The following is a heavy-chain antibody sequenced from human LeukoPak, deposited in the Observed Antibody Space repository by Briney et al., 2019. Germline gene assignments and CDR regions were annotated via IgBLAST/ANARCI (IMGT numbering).Heavy chain of an antibody. J-gene: IGHJ4*02. D-gene: IGHD6-13*01. CDR2: IYTSGST. V-gene: IGHV4-61*02. CDR3: ATRDPRRYSSTTGARFDY. CDR1: GGSISSGSYY. Sequence: SETLSLTCTVSGGSISSGSYYWSWIRQPAGKGLEWIGRIYTSGSTNYNPSLKSRVTISVDTSKNQFSLKLSSVTAADTAVYYCATRDPRRYSSTTGARFDYWGQGTLVTVSS.